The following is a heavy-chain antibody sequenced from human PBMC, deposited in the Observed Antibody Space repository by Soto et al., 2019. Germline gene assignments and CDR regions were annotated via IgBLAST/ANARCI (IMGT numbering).Heavy chain of an antibody. Sequence: GGSLRLSCAASGFTFSSYAMSWVRQAPGKGLEWVSAISGSGGSTYYADSVKGRFTISRDNSKNTLYLQMNSLRAEDTAVYYCAKGKAARPSSYYVYWGQGTLVTVSS. CDR2: ISGSGGST. CDR3: AKGKAARPSSYYVY. CDR1: GFTFSSYA. J-gene: IGHJ4*02. V-gene: IGHV3-23*01. D-gene: IGHD6-6*01.